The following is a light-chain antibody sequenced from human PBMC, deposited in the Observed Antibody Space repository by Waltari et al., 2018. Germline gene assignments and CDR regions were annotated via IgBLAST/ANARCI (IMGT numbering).Light chain of an antibody. CDR3: QQGSILPLT. Sequence: EVVLTQSPVTLSLAAGERATLSCRASESVSNYLAWYQQKPGQSPRLLIFDTSNRATGNPARFSGSGYGTDFTLTINNLEAEDFALYYCQQGSILPLTFGGGTKVEI. V-gene: IGKV3-11*01. CDR1: ESVSNY. J-gene: IGKJ4*01. CDR2: DTS.